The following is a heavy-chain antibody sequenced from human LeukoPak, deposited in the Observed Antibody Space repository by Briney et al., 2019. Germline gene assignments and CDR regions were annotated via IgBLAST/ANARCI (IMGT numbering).Heavy chain of an antibody. CDR2: IYYSGST. J-gene: IGHJ4*02. CDR3: ARDRGDGCSLDY. CDR1: GGSISSYY. Sequence: PSETLSLTCTVSGGSISSYYWSWIRQPPGKGLEWIGYIYYSGSTNYNPSLKSRVTISVDTSKNQFSLKLSSVTAADTAVYYCARDRGDGCSLDYWGQGTLVTVSS. D-gene: IGHD5-24*01. V-gene: IGHV4-59*01.